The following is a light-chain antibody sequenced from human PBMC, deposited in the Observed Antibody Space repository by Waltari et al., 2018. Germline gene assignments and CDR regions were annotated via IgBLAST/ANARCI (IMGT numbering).Light chain of an antibody. CDR1: TGDVGGFTY. J-gene: IGLJ2*01. Sequence: QSALTQPRPVSGSPGQSVTISCTGATGDVGGFTYVSWYQQPPGKAPKLMIYDVSKRLSGVPDRFSGSKSGYTASLTISGLQAEDEADYYCCSYAASYVVFGGGTKLTVL. V-gene: IGLV2-11*01. CDR3: CSYAASYVV. CDR2: DVS.